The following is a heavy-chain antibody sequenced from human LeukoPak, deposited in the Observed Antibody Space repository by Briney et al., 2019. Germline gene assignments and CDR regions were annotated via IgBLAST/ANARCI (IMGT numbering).Heavy chain of an antibody. CDR1: GYTFTSYG. D-gene: IGHD3-3*01. V-gene: IGHV1-18*01. CDR3: ARLRLIVFGVDLDAFDI. J-gene: IGHJ3*02. Sequence: ASVKVSCKASGYTFTSYGISWVRQAPGQGLEWMGWISAYNGNTNYAQKLQGRVTMTTDTSTSTAYMELRSLRSDDTAVYYCARLRLIVFGVDLDAFDIWGQGTMVTVSS. CDR2: ISAYNGNT.